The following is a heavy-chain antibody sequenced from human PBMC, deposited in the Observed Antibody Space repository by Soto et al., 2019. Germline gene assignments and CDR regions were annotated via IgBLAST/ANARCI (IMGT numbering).Heavy chain of an antibody. CDR3: ARPTNRGKYYYGMDV. CDR2: IYPGDSDT. Sequence: PGESLKISCKGSGYSFTSYWIGWVRQMPGKGLECMGIIYPGDSDTRYSTSFQGQVTISADKSISTAYLQWSSLKASDTAMYYCARPTNRGKYYYGMDVWGQGTTVTVSS. D-gene: IGHD2-8*01. V-gene: IGHV5-51*01. CDR1: GYSFTSYW. J-gene: IGHJ6*02.